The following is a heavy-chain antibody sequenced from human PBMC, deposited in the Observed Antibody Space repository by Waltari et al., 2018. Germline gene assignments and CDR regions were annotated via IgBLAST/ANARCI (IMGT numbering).Heavy chain of an antibody. V-gene: IGHV4-31*03. J-gene: IGHJ4*02. D-gene: IGHD1-7*01. CDR3: ASYNWNYELVDY. Sequence: QVQLQESGPGLVKPSQTLSLTCTVSGGSISSGGYYWSWIRQHPGKGLEWIGYIYYRGRTYYNPPRKSRVTRSIDTSNNQFSLKLSSVTAADTAMYFCASYNWNYELVDYWGQGTLVTVSS. CDR2: IYYRGRT. CDR1: GGSISSGGYY.